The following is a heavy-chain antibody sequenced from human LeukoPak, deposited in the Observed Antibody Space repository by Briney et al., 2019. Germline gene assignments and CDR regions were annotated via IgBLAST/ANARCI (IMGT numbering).Heavy chain of an antibody. V-gene: IGHV3-9*01. J-gene: IGHJ4*02. CDR2: ISWNSGSI. Sequence: GRSLRLSCAASGFTFDDYAMHWVRQAPGKGLEWVSGISWNSGSIGYADSVKGRFTTSRDNAKNSLYLQMNSLRAEDTALYYCAAILEWSETYYFDYWGQGTLVTVSS. CDR1: GFTFDDYA. CDR3: AAILEWSETYYFDY. D-gene: IGHD3-3*01.